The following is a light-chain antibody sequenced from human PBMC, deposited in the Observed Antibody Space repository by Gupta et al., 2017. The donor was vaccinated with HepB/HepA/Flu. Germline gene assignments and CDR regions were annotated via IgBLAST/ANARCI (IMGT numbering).Light chain of an antibody. V-gene: IGLV3-1*01. Sequence: SYDLTQAPSGAVSPGQAATITCSGYRLGEKYASWYQQKPGQSPVLIIYEDAKRPSGIPERFSGSNSVNTATLTISGTQPTDEADYYCQSWDRSTVVFGGGTKLTVL. J-gene: IGLJ3*02. CDR3: QSWDRSTVV. CDR2: EDA. CDR1: RLGEKY.